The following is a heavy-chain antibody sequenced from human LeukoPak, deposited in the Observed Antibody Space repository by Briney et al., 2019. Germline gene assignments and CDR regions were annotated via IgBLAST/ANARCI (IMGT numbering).Heavy chain of an antibody. D-gene: IGHD1-26*01. CDR3: ARSLGLYSPFDY. J-gene: IGHJ4*02. V-gene: IGHV4-38-2*01. Sequence: PSETLSLTCSVSGFSISSGYYWGWIRQPPGKGLEWIGSTYHNGSPFYNPSLKGRVAISVDTSKNQFSLKLSSLTAADTAVFYCARSLGLYSPFDYWGQGALVTVSS. CDR2: TYHNGSP. CDR1: GFSISSGYY.